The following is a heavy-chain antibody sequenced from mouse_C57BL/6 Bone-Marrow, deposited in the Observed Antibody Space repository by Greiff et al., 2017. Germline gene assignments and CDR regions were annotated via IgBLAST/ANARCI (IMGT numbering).Heavy chain of an antibody. Sequence: QVQLKQPGAELVMPGASVKLSCKASGYTFTSYWMPWVKQRPGQGLEWIGEIDPSDSYTNYNQKFKGKSTLTVDKSSSTAYMQLSSLTSEDSAVYYCARSGESAFAYWGQGTLVTVSA. CDR1: GYTFTSYW. V-gene: IGHV1-69*01. J-gene: IGHJ3*01. D-gene: IGHD3-2*02. CDR2: IDPSDSYT. CDR3: ARSGESAFAY.